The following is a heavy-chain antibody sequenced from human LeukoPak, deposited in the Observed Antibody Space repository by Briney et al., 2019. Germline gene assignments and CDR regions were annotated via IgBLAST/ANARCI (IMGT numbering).Heavy chain of an antibody. CDR1: GFTFDNYA. CDR3: AKALPMAPFDY. Sequence: GRSLRLSCAASGFTFDNYAMHWVRQAPGKGLEWVSGISWNSGIIDYADSVKGRFTIPRDNAKNSLSLQMNSLRAEDTALYYCAKALPMAPFDYWGQGTLVTVSS. D-gene: IGHD3-10*01. J-gene: IGHJ4*02. CDR2: ISWNSGII. V-gene: IGHV3-9*01.